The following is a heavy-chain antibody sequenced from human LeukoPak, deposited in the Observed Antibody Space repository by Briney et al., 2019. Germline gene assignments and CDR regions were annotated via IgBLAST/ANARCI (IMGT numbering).Heavy chain of an antibody. CDR1: GFTFSNYG. D-gene: IGHD6-25*01. V-gene: IGHV3-23*01. CDR2: ITGRGEST. Sequence: GGSLRLSCAASGFTFSNYGMNWVRQAPGKGLEWVSGITGRGESTYYADSVKGRFTISRDNSKNTLYLQMNSLRAEDAAIYYCARDRRLASXDYXGQGXLVT. J-gene: IGHJ4*02. CDR3: ARDRRLASXDY.